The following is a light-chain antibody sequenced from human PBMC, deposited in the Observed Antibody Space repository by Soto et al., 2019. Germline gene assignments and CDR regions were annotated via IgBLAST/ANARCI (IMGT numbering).Light chain of an antibody. Sequence: EIQMTQSPSSVSVSVGDRVTITCRASQGISTWLAWYQQKAGKAPNILIYGASNLHSGVTSRCSGSGSGTNFTLTISSLQAEDFATYYCQQAKSLPITFGQGTRLEI. CDR3: QQAKSLPIT. V-gene: IGKV1-12*01. CDR2: GAS. J-gene: IGKJ5*01. CDR1: QGISTW.